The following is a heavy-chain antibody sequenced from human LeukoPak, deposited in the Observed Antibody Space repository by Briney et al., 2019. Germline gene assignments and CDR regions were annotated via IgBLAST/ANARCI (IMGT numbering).Heavy chain of an antibody. CDR1: GFTVSSNY. V-gene: IGHV3-7*01. Sequence: GSLRLSCAASGFTVSSNYMSWVRQAPGKGLECVANIKQDGIEKYYLDSVKGRFTISRDNAKNSVYLQMNSLRVGDTAVYYCGRGWAVDFWGQGTLVTVSS. J-gene: IGHJ4*02. CDR3: GRGWAVDF. CDR2: IKQDGIEK. D-gene: IGHD5-24*01.